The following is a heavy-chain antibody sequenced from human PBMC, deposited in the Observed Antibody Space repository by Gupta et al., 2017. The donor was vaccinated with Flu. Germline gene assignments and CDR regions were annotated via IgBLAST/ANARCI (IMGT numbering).Heavy chain of an antibody. J-gene: IGHJ4*02. CDR1: GYTFTSYF. CDR3: ARASGRYHKQLDS. CDR2: VNPNGGRT. D-gene: IGHD1-26*01. V-gene: IGHV1-46*01. Sequence: QVQLVQSGAEMKKPGTSVRVSCKACGYTFTSYFIYWVRQAPGQGLEWMGLVNPNGGRTADAQKLRGRVTMSSDTSSGNVYMDASSLTSEGTDVYSGARASGRYHKQLDSWGQGTLVTVSS.